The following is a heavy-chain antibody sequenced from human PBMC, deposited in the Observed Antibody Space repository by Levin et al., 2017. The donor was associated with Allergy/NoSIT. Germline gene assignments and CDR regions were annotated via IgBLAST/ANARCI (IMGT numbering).Heavy chain of an antibody. CDR1: GYTFTSYY. J-gene: IGHJ6*02. Sequence: GESLKISCKASGYTFTSYYMHWVRQAPGQGLEWMGIINPSGGSTSYAQKFQGRVTMTRDTSTSTVYMELSSLRSEDTAVYYCARDMTINFSYYYYGMDVWGQGTTVTVSS. D-gene: IGHD4/OR15-4a*01. CDR2: INPSGGST. V-gene: IGHV1-46*01. CDR3: ARDMTINFSYYYYGMDV.